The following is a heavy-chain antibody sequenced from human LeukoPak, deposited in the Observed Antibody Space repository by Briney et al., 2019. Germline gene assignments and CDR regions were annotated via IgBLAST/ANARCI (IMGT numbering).Heavy chain of an antibody. Sequence: PAGGSLRLSCAASRFTLNTYAMSWVRQAPGKGLEWVSAISGSGGTTSYADSVKGRFTISRDNSKNTLYLQMNSLRAEDTAVYYCAKDIGLTGVFYWGQGTLVTVSS. J-gene: IGHJ4*02. CDR3: AKDIGLTGVFY. V-gene: IGHV3-23*01. CDR1: RFTLNTYA. D-gene: IGHD2-15*01. CDR2: ISGSGGTT.